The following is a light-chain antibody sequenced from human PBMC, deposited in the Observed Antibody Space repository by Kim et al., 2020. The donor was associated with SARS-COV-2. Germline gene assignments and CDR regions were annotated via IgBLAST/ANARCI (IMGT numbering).Light chain of an antibody. CDR3: QAWDSSTWV. CDR2: QDS. CDR1: KLGDKY. Sequence: VSPGQTASITCSGDKLGDKYACWYQQKPGQSPVLVIYQDSKPPSGIPERFSGSNSGNTATLTISGTQAMDEADYYCQAWDSSTWVFGGGTQLTVL. J-gene: IGLJ3*02. V-gene: IGLV3-1*01.